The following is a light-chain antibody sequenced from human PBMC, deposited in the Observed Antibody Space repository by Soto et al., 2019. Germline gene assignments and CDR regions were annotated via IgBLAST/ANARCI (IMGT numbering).Light chain of an antibody. J-gene: IGLJ3*02. CDR3: CSYASSSTWV. V-gene: IGLV2-23*01. CDR2: EAS. CDR1: SRDVGSYNL. Sequence: QSALTQPASVSGSPGQSITISCTGTSRDVGSYNLVSWYQQYPGKAPRLMVYEASKRPSGVSNRFSGSKSGNTASLTISGLQAEDEADYYCCSYASSSTWVFGGGTKLPVL.